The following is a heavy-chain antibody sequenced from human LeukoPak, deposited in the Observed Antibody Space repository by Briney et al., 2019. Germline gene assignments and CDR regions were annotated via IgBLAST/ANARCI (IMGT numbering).Heavy chain of an antibody. D-gene: IGHD2-15*01. CDR1: GGTFSSYA. CDR2: IIPILGIA. V-gene: IGHV1-69*04. J-gene: IGHJ2*01. CDR3: ARERGVVVVAASPPRWYFDL. Sequence: GASVKVSCKASGGTFSSYAFSWVRQAPGQGLEWMGRIIPILGIANYAQKFQGRVTITADKSTSTAYMELSSLRSEDTAVYYCARERGVVVVAASPPRWYFDLWGRGTLVTVSS.